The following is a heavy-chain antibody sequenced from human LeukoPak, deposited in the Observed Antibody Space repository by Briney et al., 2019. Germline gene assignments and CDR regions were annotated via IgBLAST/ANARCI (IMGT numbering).Heavy chain of an antibody. J-gene: IGHJ4*02. CDR1: GGSISSGGYY. V-gene: IGHV4-31*03. CDR2: IYYSGST. Sequence: SQTLSLTCTVSGGSISSGGYYWSWIRQHPGKGLEWIGYIYYSGSTYYNPSLKSRVTMSVDTSKNQFSLKLSSVTAADTAVYYCARGYYGSGRFFDYWGQGTLVTVSS. CDR3: ARGYYGSGRFFDY. D-gene: IGHD3-10*01.